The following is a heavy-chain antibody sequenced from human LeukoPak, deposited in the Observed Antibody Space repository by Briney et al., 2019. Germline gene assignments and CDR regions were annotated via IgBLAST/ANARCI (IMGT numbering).Heavy chain of an antibody. D-gene: IGHD3-22*01. Sequence: SETPSLTCAVYGVSFSGYYWSWIRQPPGKGLEWIGEINHSGSTNYNPSLKSRVTISVDTSKNQFSLKLSSVTAADTAVYYCARGGFSGYYYDSSGYYRHWGQGTLVTVSS. CDR1: GVSFSGYY. CDR2: INHSGST. CDR3: ARGGFSGYYYDSSGYYRH. J-gene: IGHJ1*01. V-gene: IGHV4-34*01.